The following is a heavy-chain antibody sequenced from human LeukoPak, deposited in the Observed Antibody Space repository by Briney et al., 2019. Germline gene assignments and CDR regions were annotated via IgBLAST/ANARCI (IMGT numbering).Heavy chain of an antibody. D-gene: IGHD5-18*01. J-gene: IGHJ3*02. CDR1: GYIFTDYY. V-gene: IGHV1-2*02. CDR3: ARRAREYIHDAFDI. Sequence: ASVKVSCKASGYIFTDYYLHWVRQAPGQGLEWMGWINPNSRGTDSAQKFQGRFSMTRDTSISTAYMELSRLRSDDTAVYYCARRAREYIHDAFDIWGQGTMVTVSS. CDR2: INPNSRGT.